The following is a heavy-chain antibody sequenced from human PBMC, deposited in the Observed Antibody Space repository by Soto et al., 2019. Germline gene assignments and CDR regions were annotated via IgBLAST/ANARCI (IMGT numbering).Heavy chain of an antibody. CDR1: GFTFTDYY. V-gene: IGHV3-11*01. CDR3: ARESFLSMVRAVMDH. D-gene: IGHD3-10*01. CDR2: SSSSGTSI. Sequence: GGSLRLSCAASGFTFTDYYMSWIRQAPGKGLEWVSYSSSSGTSIYYADSVKGRFTISRDNARNSVYLQMSSLRAEDKAVYYCARESFLSMVRAVMDHWGQGTLVTVSS. J-gene: IGHJ4*02.